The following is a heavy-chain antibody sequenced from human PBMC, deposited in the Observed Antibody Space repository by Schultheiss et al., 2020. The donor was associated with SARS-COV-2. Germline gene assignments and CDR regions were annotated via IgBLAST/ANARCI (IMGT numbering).Heavy chain of an antibody. CDR1: GGSFSGYY. V-gene: IGHV4-34*01. Sequence: GSLRLSCAVYGGSFSGYYWSWIRQPPGKGLEWIGEINHSGSTNYNPSLKSRVTISVDTSKNQFSLKLSSVTAADTAVYYCARVSYCSGGSCYPREKGTFDYWGQGTLVTVSS. CDR3: ARVSYCSGGSCYPREKGTFDY. CDR2: INHSGST. D-gene: IGHD2-15*01. J-gene: IGHJ4*02.